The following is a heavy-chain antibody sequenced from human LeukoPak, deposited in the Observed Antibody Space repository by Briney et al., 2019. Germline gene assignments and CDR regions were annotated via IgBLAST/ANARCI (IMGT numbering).Heavy chain of an antibody. CDR3: ASRQGLGWHYVN. CDR1: GFTFSSYA. V-gene: IGHV3-23*01. CDR2: ISDSGSTT. J-gene: IGHJ4*02. Sequence: GGSLRLSCVDSGFTFSSYAMSWVRQVQGKGLYSVSGISDSGSTTYYADSVKGRFTISRDNSKNTLYLQMNSLRAEDTAVYYCASRQGLGWHYVNWGQGTLVTVSS. D-gene: IGHD3-10*02.